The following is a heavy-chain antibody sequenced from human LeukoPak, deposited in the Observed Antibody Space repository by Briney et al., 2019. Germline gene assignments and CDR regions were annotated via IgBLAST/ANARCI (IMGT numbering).Heavy chain of an antibody. Sequence: GGSLRLSCAASGFTFSSYAMHWVRQAPGKGLGWVAVISYDGSNKYYADSVKGRFTISRDNSKNTLYLQMNSLRAGDTAVYYCXRDXVXXPPSLGLDYWGQGTLVTVSS. CDR2: ISYDGSNK. CDR3: XRDXVXXPPSLGLDY. V-gene: IGHV3-30-3*01. J-gene: IGHJ4*02. CDR1: GFTFSSYA.